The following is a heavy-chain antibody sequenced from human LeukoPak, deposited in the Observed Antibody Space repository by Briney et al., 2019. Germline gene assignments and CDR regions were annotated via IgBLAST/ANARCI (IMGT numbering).Heavy chain of an antibody. CDR3: TMGPTASLGRPFER. CDR1: GGPLNTYV. CDR2: IIPLVGAP. V-gene: IGHV1-69*04. D-gene: IGHD3-9*01. J-gene: IGHJ4*02. Sequence: SVKVSCKASGGPLNTYVIDWVRQAPGHGLEWMGRIIPLVGAPSYAQRFQGNVTISADKSTDTTYMELTRLTSEDTAVYYCTMGPTASLGRPFERWGQGTLVTVSS.